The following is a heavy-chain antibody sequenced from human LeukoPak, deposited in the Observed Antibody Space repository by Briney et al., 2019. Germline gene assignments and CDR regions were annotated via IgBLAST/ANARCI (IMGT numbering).Heavy chain of an antibody. CDR2: IKYDGSEV. V-gene: IGHV3-7*01. CDR1: GFTISSYW. Sequence: GGSLRLSCAAAGFTISSYWMSWVRQAPGKGLEWVANIKYDGSEVHYVDSVKGRFTISRDNTNNSLYLQMNSLRVEDTAIYYCGRVANTGDFWGQGTLVTVSS. CDR3: GRVANTGDF. J-gene: IGHJ4*02.